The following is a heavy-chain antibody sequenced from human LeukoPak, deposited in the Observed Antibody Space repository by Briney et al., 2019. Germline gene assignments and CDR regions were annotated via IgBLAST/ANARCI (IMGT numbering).Heavy chain of an antibody. V-gene: IGHV3-74*01. J-gene: IGHJ4*02. CDR3: ARDVWGDRDGFFDN. CDR1: GFTFSDHY. D-gene: IGHD5-24*01. CDR2: INSAGNSA. Sequence: SGGSLRLSCAVSGFTFSDHYMDWVRQAAGKGLMWVARINSAGNSASYGGSVQGRFTISRDNAKNTLSLQMSSLRVEDTGIYYCARDVWGDRDGFFDNWGQGTLVTVAS.